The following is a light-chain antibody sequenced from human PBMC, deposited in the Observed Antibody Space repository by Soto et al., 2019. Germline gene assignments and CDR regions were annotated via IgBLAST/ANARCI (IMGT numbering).Light chain of an antibody. CDR1: QSVSSTY. J-gene: IGKJ1*01. V-gene: IGKV3-20*01. CDR3: PLFRSSPSWT. CDR2: GAS. Sequence: EIVLTQSPGTLSLSPGERATLSCRASQSVSSTYLAWYQQRPGQAPRLLIYGASSRATGIPDRFSGSGSGTDFTLTISRLEPEDFAVYYCPLFRSSPSWTFGQGTEV.